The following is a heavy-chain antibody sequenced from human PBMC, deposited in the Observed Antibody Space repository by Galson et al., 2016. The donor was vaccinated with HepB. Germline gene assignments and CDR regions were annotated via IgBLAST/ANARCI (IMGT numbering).Heavy chain of an antibody. V-gene: IGHV6-1*01. CDR3: ARGWAGSGWSV. Sequence: CAISGDSVSSDNGAWNWIRQSPSRGLEWLGRTYCRSKWYNDYGVSVKSRITINPDTSKNQVSLRLNSVTPEDTAVYYCARGWAGSGWSVWGKGTTVTVSS. CDR1: GDSVSSDNGA. D-gene: IGHD6-19*01. CDR2: TYCRSKWYN. J-gene: IGHJ6*04.